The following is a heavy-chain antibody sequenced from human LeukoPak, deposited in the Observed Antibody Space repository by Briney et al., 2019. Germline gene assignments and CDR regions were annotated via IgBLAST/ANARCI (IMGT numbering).Heavy chain of an antibody. D-gene: IGHD3-10*01. V-gene: IGHV3-21*01. CDR2: ISSSSSYI. CDR1: GFTFSSYS. J-gene: IGHJ6*04. Sequence: GGSLRLSCAASGFTFSSYSMNWVRQAPGKGLEWVSSISSSSSYIYYADLVKGRFTISRDNAKDSLYLQMNSLRAEDTAVYYCARDATHGSGYYYGMDVWGKGTTVTVSS. CDR3: ARDATHGSGYYYGMDV.